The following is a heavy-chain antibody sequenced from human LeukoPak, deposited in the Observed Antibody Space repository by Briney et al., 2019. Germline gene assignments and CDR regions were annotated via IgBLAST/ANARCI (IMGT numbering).Heavy chain of an antibody. Sequence: GGSLRLSCAASGFTFSSYEMNWVRQAPGKGLEWVSYISGSGNTIFYADSARGRFIISRDNAKNSLYLQMNSLRAEDTAVYYCARADQRIFDYWGQGTLVTVSS. J-gene: IGHJ4*02. D-gene: IGHD2/OR15-2a*01. CDR1: GFTFSSYE. CDR2: ISGSGNTI. CDR3: ARADQRIFDY. V-gene: IGHV3-48*03.